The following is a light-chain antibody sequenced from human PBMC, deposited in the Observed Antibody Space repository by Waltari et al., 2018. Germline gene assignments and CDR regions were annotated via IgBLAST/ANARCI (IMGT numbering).Light chain of an antibody. Sequence: DIVMTQSPDSLAVSLVERATINFKSSQSVLYSSNNKNYLAWYQQKPGQPPKLLIYWASTRESGVPDRFSGSGSGTDFTLTISSLQAEDVAVYYCQQYYSTPWTFGQGTKVEIK. CDR2: WAS. CDR3: QQYYSTPWT. J-gene: IGKJ1*01. CDR1: QSVLYSSNNKNY. V-gene: IGKV4-1*01.